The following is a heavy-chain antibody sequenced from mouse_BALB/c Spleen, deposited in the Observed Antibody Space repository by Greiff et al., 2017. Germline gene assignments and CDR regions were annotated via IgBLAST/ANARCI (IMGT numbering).Heavy chain of an antibody. V-gene: IGHV1S81*02. CDR2: INPSNGGT. J-gene: IGHJ2*01. CDR3: TSYYYGFDY. D-gene: IGHD1-1*01. CDR1: GYTFTSYY. Sequence: VQLQQSGADLVKPGASVKLSCKASGYTFTSYYMYWVKQRPGQGLEWIAEINPSNGGTNFNEKFKSQATLTVDKSSSTANMQLSSLTSEDSAVSYWTSYYYGFDYGGQGTTVTVSA.